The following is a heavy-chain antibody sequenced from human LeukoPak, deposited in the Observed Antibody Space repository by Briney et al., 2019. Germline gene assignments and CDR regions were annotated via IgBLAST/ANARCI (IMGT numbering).Heavy chain of an antibody. D-gene: IGHD6-13*01. CDR2: IYYSGRT. CDR1: GGSISSSSYS. CDR3: ARLRRRDEDSSSRYNYFDY. J-gene: IGHJ4*02. V-gene: IGHV4-39*01. Sequence: PSETLSLTCTVSGGSISSSSYSWGWIRQPPGKGLEWIGSIYYSGRTYYNPSLRSRVTISVDMSKNQFSLNLSSVTAADTAVYYCARLRRRDEDSSSRYNYFDYWGQGTLVTVSS.